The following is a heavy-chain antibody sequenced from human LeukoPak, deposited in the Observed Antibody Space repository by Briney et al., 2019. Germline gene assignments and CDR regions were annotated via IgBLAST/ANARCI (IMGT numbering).Heavy chain of an antibody. CDR1: GGTISSYY. V-gene: IGHV4-59*08. J-gene: IGHJ4*02. D-gene: IGHD2-15*01. CDR2: IYYSGST. Sequence: SETLSLTCTVSGGTISSYYWSWNRQPPGKGLEWIGYIYYSGSTNYNPSLKSRVTISVDTSKNQFSLKLSSVTAADTAVYYCARLPYCSGGSCRDYWGPGNLGSVSS. CDR3: ARLPYCSGGSCRDY.